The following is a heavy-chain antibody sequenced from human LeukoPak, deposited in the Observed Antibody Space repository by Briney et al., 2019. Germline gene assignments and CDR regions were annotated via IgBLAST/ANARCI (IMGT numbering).Heavy chain of an antibody. J-gene: IGHJ3*02. Sequence: PSETVSLTCAVSGGSISSGGYSWSWVRQAPGKGLEWVSAISGSGGSTYYADSVKGRFTISRDNSKNTLYLQMNSLRAEDTAVYYCAKDLRVELGGYQSPPLDAFDIWGQGTMVTVSS. D-gene: IGHD3-22*01. V-gene: IGHV3-23*01. CDR3: AKDLRVELGGYQSPPLDAFDI. CDR1: GGSISSGGYS. CDR2: ISGSGGST.